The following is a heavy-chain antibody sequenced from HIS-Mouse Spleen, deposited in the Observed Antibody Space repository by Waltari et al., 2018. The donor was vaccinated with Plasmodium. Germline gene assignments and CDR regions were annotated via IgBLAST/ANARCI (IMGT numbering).Heavy chain of an antibody. CDR2: IKQDGIEK. Sequence: EVQLVESGGGLVQPGGSLRLSCAASGFTFSSYWMSGVRQAPGKGLEGVANIKQDGIEKCDVDSVKGRFTISRDNAKNSLYLQMNSLRAEDTAVYYCASSWYWYFDLWGRGTLVTVSS. CDR1: GFTFSSYW. CDR3: ASSWYWYFDL. V-gene: IGHV3-7*01. J-gene: IGHJ2*01. D-gene: IGHD6-13*01.